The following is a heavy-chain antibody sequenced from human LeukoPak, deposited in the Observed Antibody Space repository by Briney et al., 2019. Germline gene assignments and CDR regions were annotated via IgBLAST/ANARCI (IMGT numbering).Heavy chain of an antibody. CDR3: ARASIAAAGLYYFDY. CDR2: IYSGGST. D-gene: IGHD6-25*01. CDR1: GFTVSSNY. Sequence: PGGSLRLSCAASGFTVSSNYMSWVRQAPGKGLEWVSVIYSGGSTYYADSLRGRFTISRDNSKNTRYLQMNSLRDEDTAVYYCARASIAAAGLYYFDYGGQGTLVTVSS. J-gene: IGHJ4*02. V-gene: IGHV3-53*01.